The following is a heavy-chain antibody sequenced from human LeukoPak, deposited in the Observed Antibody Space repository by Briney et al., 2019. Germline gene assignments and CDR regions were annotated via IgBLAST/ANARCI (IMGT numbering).Heavy chain of an antibody. Sequence: SETLSLTCTVSGGSISSNSYYWGWIRQPPGKGLEWIGSIYYSGSTYYNPSLKSRVTISVDTSKNQFSLKLKSVTAADTAMYYCARLEGSGRLTSLDYWGQGTLVTVSS. CDR3: ARLEGSGRLTSLDY. D-gene: IGHD3-9*01. CDR2: IYYSGST. V-gene: IGHV4-39*07. CDR1: GGSISSNSYY. J-gene: IGHJ4*02.